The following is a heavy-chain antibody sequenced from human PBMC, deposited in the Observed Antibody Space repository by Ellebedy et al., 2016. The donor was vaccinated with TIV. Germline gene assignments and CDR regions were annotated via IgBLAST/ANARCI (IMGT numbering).Heavy chain of an antibody. Sequence: ASVKVSCKASGGTFSSYAISWVRQAPGQGLEWMGRIIPILGIAYYAQKFQGRVTITADKSTSTAYMELSSLRSEDTAVYYCARIYNWNDDPYGMDVWGQGTTVTVSS. CDR1: GGTFSSYA. V-gene: IGHV1-69*04. D-gene: IGHD1-1*01. CDR2: IIPILGIA. CDR3: ARIYNWNDDPYGMDV. J-gene: IGHJ6*02.